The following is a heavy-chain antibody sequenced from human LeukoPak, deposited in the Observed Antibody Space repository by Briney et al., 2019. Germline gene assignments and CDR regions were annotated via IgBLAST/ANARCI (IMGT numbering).Heavy chain of an antibody. V-gene: IGHV3-30-3*01. CDR1: GFTFSSYA. D-gene: IGHD3-10*01. J-gene: IGHJ4*02. CDR3: AKDGRGYYFDY. Sequence: GGSLRLSCAASGFTFSSYAMHWVRQAPGKGLEWVAVISYDGSNKYYADSVKGRFTISRDNSKNTLYLQMNSLRAEDTAVYYCAKDGRGYYFDYWGQGTLVTVSS. CDR2: ISYDGSNK.